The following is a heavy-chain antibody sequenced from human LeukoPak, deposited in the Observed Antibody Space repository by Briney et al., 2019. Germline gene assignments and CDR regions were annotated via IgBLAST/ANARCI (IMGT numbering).Heavy chain of an antibody. D-gene: IGHD6-13*01. CDR1: GFTFSSYW. CDR2: IKQDGSEK. CDR3: ARDDGYSSSWYSGAYYYYGMDV. J-gene: IGHJ6*02. V-gene: IGHV3-7*03. Sequence: PGGSLRLSCAASGFTFSSYWMSWVRQAPGKGLEWVANIKQDGSEKYYVDSVEGRFTISRDNAKNSLYLQMNSLRAEDTAVYYCARDDGYSSSWYSGAYYYYGMDVWGQGTTVTVSS.